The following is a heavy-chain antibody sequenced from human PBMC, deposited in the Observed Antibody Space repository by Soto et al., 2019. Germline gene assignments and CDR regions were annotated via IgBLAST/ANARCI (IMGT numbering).Heavy chain of an antibody. CDR1: GFTLRSYS. CDR3: ARHVGSHYDQLDS. CDR2: ISTSANTM. D-gene: IGHD3-22*01. Sequence: PGGSLRLSCAASGFTLRSYSMNWVRQAPGKGLEWVSYISTSANTMYYADSVKGRFTISRDNAKNSLYLQMDSLRAEDTAVYYCARHVGSHYDQLDSWGQGTLVTVS. V-gene: IGHV3-48*01. J-gene: IGHJ4*02.